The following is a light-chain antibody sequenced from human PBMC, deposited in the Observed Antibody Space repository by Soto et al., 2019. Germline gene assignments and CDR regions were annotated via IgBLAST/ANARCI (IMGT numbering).Light chain of an antibody. V-gene: IGLV1-51*01. Sequence: QSVLTQPPSVSAAPGQKVTISCSGSSSNIENNLVSWYQQLPGTVPKLLIHDNNKRPSGIPDRFSGSKSGTSATLGITGLQAGDEADYYCGTWDSSLSGGVFGGGTKLTVL. CDR3: GTWDSSLSGGV. J-gene: IGLJ2*01. CDR1: SSNIENNL. CDR2: DNN.